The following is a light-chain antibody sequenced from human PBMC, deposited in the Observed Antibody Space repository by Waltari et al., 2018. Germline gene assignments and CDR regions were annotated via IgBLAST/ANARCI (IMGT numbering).Light chain of an antibody. CDR1: QNIKNAY. Sequence: ENVLTQSPGTLSLSPGERATLSCRASQNIKNAYLAWYQQRPGRSPRLLIYDASSRATDIPDRFSGSGSGTDFTLTISRLEPEDFAIYYCQQYGSLPWTFGQGTRLEIK. CDR2: DAS. J-gene: IGKJ5*01. CDR3: QQYGSLPWT. V-gene: IGKV3-20*01.